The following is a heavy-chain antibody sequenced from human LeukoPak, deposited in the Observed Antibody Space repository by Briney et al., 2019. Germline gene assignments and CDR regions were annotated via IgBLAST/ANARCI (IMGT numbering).Heavy chain of an antibody. V-gene: IGHV3-48*04. CDR2: ISSSGSTI. CDR3: ARIYYYDSSGYYYIYYFDY. Sequence: PGGSPRLSCAASGFTFSSYWMSWVRQAPGKGLEWVSYISSSGSTIYYADSVKGRFTISRDNAKNSLYLQMNSLRAEDTAVYYCARIYYYDSSGYYYIYYFDYWGQGTLVTVSS. J-gene: IGHJ4*02. D-gene: IGHD3-22*01. CDR1: GFTFSSYW.